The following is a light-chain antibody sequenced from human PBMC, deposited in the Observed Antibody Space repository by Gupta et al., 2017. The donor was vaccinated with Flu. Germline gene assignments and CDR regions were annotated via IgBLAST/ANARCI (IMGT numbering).Light chain of an antibody. CDR2: AAS. Sequence: PSSLSVSVGETVTITCRASHDIKTWLAWYQRKSGKAPKALIFAASTLVRGVPSRFTGSGSGTIFTLTINALQPEDFATYYCQQYEAFPPTFGGGTQV. V-gene: IGKV1D-16*01. J-gene: IGKJ4*01. CDR3: QQYEAFPPT. CDR1: HDIKTW.